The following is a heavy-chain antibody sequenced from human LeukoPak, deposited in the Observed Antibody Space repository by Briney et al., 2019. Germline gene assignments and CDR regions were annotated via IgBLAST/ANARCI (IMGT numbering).Heavy chain of an antibody. CDR3: ARGEGSGWFLADYYYMDV. CDR1: GGTFSSYA. V-gene: IGHV1-69*05. D-gene: IGHD6-19*01. J-gene: IGHJ6*03. Sequence: SVKDSCKASGGTFSSYAISWVRQAPGQGLEWMGRFIPIFGTANYAQKFQGRVTITTDESTSTAYMELSRLRSEDTAVYYCARGEGSGWFLADYYYMDVWGKGTTVTVSS. CDR2: FIPIFGTA.